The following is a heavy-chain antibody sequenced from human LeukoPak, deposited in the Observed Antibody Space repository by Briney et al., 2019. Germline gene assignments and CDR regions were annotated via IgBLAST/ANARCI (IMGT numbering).Heavy chain of an antibody. Sequence: ASVKVSCKASGYTFTAFYMHWVRQAPGQGLEWMGLINPNSGGTNYGQKFQGRVTMTRDTSIHTAYMELSRLRSDDTAVYYCARLSLYGHYFDYWGQGTLVTVSS. D-gene: IGHD2-2*02. J-gene: IGHJ4*02. CDR1: GYTFTAFY. CDR2: INPNSGGT. V-gene: IGHV1-2*02. CDR3: ARLSLYGHYFDY.